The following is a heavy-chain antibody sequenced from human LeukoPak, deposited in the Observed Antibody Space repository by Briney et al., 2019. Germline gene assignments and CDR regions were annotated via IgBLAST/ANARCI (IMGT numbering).Heavy chain of an antibody. CDR2: INHSGST. V-gene: IGHV4-34*01. CDR1: GGSFSGYY. J-gene: IGHJ4*02. CDR3: ARGFKYCSGGSCSSPTDY. D-gene: IGHD2-15*01. Sequence: SETLSLTCAVYGGSFSGYYWSWIRQPPGKGLEWIGEINHSGSTNYNPSLRSRVTISVDTSKNQFSLKLSSVTAADTAVYYCARGFKYCSGGSCSSPTDYWGQGTLVTVSS.